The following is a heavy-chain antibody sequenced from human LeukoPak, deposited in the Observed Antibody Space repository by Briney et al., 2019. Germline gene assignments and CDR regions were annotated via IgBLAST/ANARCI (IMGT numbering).Heavy chain of an antibody. CDR1: GGSFSGYY. CDR3: ARHGGVYYYYYMDV. CDR2: INHSGST. Sequence: SETLSLTCAVYGGSFSGYYWSWIRQPPGKGLEWIGEINHSGSTNYNPSLKSRVTISVDTSKNQFSLKLSSVTAADTAVYYCARHGGVYYYYYMDVWGKGTTVTISS. V-gene: IGHV4-34*01. J-gene: IGHJ6*03. D-gene: IGHD3-16*01.